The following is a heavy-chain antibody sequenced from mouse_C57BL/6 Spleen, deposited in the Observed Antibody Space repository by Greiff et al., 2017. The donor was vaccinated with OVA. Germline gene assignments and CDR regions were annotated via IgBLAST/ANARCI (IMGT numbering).Heavy chain of an antibody. CDR3: ARDYGSRDAMDY. V-gene: IGHV5-17*01. D-gene: IGHD1-1*01. J-gene: IGHJ4*01. CDR1: GFTFSDYG. CDR2: ISSGSSTI. Sequence: EVMLVESGGGLVKPGGSLKLSCAASGFTFSDYGMHWVRQAPEKGLEWVAYISSGSSTIYYADTVKGRFTISRDNAKNTLCLQMTSLRSEDTAMYYCARDYGSRDAMDYWGQGTSVTVSS.